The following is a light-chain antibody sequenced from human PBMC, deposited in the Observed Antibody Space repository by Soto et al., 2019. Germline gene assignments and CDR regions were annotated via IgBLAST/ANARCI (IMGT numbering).Light chain of an antibody. J-gene: IGLJ1*01. CDR3: SSLAAINDRYV. CDR2: EVI. CDR1: SSDVGAYNF. Sequence: QAVVTQPPSASGSLGQSVTISCTGTSSDVGAYNFVSWYQQHPGKAPKLMIFEVIKRPSGVPDRFSGSKSGNTASLTVSGLQAEDEADYYCSSLAAINDRYVFGTGTKVTVL. V-gene: IGLV2-8*01.